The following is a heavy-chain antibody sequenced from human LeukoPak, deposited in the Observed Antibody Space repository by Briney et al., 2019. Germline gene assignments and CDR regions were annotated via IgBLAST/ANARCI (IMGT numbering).Heavy chain of an antibody. V-gene: IGHV3-7*03. J-gene: IGHJ3*01. D-gene: IGHD2-21*02. CDR2: IKQDGSEK. CDR3: ASHTVVVTATHDAFAF. CDR1: GFTFSTYR. Sequence: GGSLRLSCAASGFTFSTYRMSWVRQAPGKGLERVANIKQDGSEKHYVDSVKGRFTISRDNTKNSLYLQMNSLRAEDTAVYYCASHTVVVTATHDAFAFWGQGTMVTVSS.